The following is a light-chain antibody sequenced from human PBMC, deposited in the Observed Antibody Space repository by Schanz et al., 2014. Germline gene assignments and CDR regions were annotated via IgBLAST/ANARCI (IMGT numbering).Light chain of an antibody. Sequence: EIVLTQSPGTLSLSPGERATLSCRASQSVTSTYLAWYQQKPGQAPRLLIYGASTRATGIPARFSGSGSGTDFTLTISRLEPEDFAVYYCQQYGSSPSTFGQGTKVEI. J-gene: IGKJ1*01. CDR2: GAS. V-gene: IGKV3-20*01. CDR1: QSVTSTY. CDR3: QQYGSSPST.